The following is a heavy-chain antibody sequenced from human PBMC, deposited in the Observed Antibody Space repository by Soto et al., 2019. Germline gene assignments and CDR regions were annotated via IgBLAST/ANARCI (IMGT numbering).Heavy chain of an antibody. Sequence: ASAQVSCKASGYTFASYYMHWVRQAPGQGLEWMGIINPSGGSTSYAQKFQGRVTMTRDTSTSTVYMELSSLRSEDTGVYYCARDSSSLKFDYWGQGTLVTVSS. CDR2: INPSGGST. CDR3: ARDSSSLKFDY. J-gene: IGHJ4*02. D-gene: IGHD6-13*01. CDR1: GYTFASYY. V-gene: IGHV1-46*01.